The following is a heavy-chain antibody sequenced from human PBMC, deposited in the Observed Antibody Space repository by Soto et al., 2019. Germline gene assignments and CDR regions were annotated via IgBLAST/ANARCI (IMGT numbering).Heavy chain of an antibody. V-gene: IGHV4-39*01. CDR2: VYYSGST. CDR3: TRLMTGPRTFDY. D-gene: IGHD3-16*01. CDR1: GGSISSSTYY. Sequence: QLQLQESGPGLVKPSETLSLTCTVSGGSISSSTYYWGWIRQPPGKGLEWIGSVYYSGSTYYNPSLKSRVTISVDTSKNQFSLKLSSVTAADTAVYYCTRLMTGPRTFDYWGQGTLVTVSS. J-gene: IGHJ4*02.